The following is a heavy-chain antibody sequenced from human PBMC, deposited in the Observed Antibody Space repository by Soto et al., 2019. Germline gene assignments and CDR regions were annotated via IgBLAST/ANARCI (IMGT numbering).Heavy chain of an antibody. V-gene: IGHV3-23*01. D-gene: IGHD3-16*02. CDR1: GFIFENFG. CDR3: AKDGGTLDYVWGSYHPFDY. Sequence: GGSLRLSCAASGFIFENFGMSWVRQAPGKGLEWISSISGSGFKKYYADSVKGRFTISRDNSKNTLYLQMNSLRAEDTAVYYCAKDGGTLDYVWGSYHPFDYWGQGTLVTVSS. J-gene: IGHJ4*02. CDR2: ISGSGFKK.